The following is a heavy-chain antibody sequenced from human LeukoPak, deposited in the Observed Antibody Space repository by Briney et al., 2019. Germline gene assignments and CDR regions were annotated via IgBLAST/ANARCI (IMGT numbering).Heavy chain of an antibody. J-gene: IGHJ4*02. D-gene: IGHD6-19*01. CDR1: GFTFSSYS. CDR2: ISSSSSYI. CDR3: ARDTAVAGRNFDY. V-gene: IGHV3-21*01. Sequence: GGSLRLSCAASGFTFSSYSMNWVRQAPGKGLEWVSSISSSSSYIYYADSVKGRFTISRDNAKNSLYLQMNSLRAEDTAVYYCARDTAVAGRNFDYWGQGTLVTVSS.